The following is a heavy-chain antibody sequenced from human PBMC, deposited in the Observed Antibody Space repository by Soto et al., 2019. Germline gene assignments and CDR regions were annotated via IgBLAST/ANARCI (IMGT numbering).Heavy chain of an antibody. CDR3: ARQLGYCSSTSCYMNYYYGMDV. CDR1: GGSISSGDYY. D-gene: IGHD2-2*02. J-gene: IGHJ6*02. Sequence: SETLSLTCTVSGGSISSGDYYWSWIRQPPGKGLEWIGYIYYSGSTYCNPSLKSRVTISVDTSKNQFSLKLSSVTAADTAVYYCARQLGYCSSTSCYMNYYYGMDVWGQGTTVTVSS. V-gene: IGHV4-30-4*01. CDR2: IYYSGST.